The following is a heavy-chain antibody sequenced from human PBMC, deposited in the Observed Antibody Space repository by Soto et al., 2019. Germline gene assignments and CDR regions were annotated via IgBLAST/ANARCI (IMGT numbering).Heavy chain of an antibody. Sequence: GGSLRLSCAASGFTFSTYSMNWVRQAPGKGLEWVAVISYDGSNKYYADSVKGRFTIPRDNSKNTLYLQMNSLRAEDTAVYYCAAGQQLVVYWGQGTLVTVSS. CDR2: ISYDGSNK. J-gene: IGHJ4*02. V-gene: IGHV3-30*03. D-gene: IGHD6-13*01. CDR1: GFTFSTYS. CDR3: AAGQQLVVY.